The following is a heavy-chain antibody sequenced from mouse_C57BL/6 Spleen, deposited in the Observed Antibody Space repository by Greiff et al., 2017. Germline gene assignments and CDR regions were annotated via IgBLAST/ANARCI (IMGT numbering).Heavy chain of an antibody. V-gene: IGHV14-4*01. CDR3: THTTVVATGYFDY. D-gene: IGHD1-1*01. CDR1: GFNIKDDY. J-gene: IGHJ2*01. Sequence: VQLKESGAELVRPGASVKLSCTASGFNIKDDYMHWVKQRPEQGLEWIGWIDPENGDTEYASKFQGKATITADTSSNTAYLQLSSLTSEDTAVYYCTHTTVVATGYFDYWGQGTTLTVSS. CDR2: IDPENGDT.